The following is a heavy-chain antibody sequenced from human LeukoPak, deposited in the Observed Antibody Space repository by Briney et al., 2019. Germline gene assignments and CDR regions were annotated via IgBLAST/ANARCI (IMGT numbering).Heavy chain of an antibody. V-gene: IGHV1-69*13. CDR3: ARKLRLGGNWFDP. J-gene: IGHJ5*02. CDR1: GGTFTSYA. D-gene: IGHD1-26*01. CDR2: IIPISGTT. Sequence: SVKVSCKTSGGTFTSYAITWVRQAPGQGLEWMGKIIPISGTTNYAQKFQGRVTFAADESTSTAYMELSSLRSEDTALYYCARKLRLGGNWFDPWGQGTLVTVSS.